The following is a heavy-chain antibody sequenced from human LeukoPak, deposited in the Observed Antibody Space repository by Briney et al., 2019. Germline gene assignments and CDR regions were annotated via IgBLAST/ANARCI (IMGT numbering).Heavy chain of an antibody. J-gene: IGHJ3*02. CDR3: ARSGPDYDFWRGYREWSAFDI. V-gene: IGHV1-8*03. CDR1: GYTFTSYD. Sequence: ASVKVSCKASGYTFTSYDINWVRQATGQGLEWMGWINPNSGNTGYAQKFQGRATITRNTSISTAYMELSSLRSEDTAVYYCARSGPDYDFWRGYREWSAFDIWGQGTMVTVSS. D-gene: IGHD3-3*01. CDR2: INPNSGNT.